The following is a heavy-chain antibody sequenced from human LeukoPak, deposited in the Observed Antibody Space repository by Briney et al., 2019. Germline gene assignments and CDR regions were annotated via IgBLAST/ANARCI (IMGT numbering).Heavy chain of an antibody. CDR2: ISAYNGNT. D-gene: IGHD5-18*01. CDR3: ARDPWIQLDGDAFDI. V-gene: IGHV1-18*01. J-gene: IGHJ3*02. CDR1: GYTFTSYG. Sequence: GASVKVSCKASGYTFTSYGISWVRQAPGQGLEWMGWISAYNGNTNYAQKLQGRVTLTTDTSTSTAYMELRSLRSDDTAVYYCARDPWIQLDGDAFDIWGQGTMVTVSS.